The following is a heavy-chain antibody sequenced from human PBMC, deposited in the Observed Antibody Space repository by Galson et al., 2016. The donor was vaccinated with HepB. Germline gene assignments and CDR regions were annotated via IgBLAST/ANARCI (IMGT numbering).Heavy chain of an antibody. J-gene: IGHJ3*02. CDR2: INQDGGTT. CDR1: GFIFSNYW. V-gene: IGHV3-7*03. D-gene: IGHD3-10*01. Sequence: SLRLSCAASGFIFSNYWMSWVRQAPGKGLEWVANINQDGGTTYHVDSGEGRFTISRDNAKNSEYLQMNSLTVEDTAVYYCVRDGRHGEDRAFDIWGQGTVVAVSS. CDR3: VRDGRHGEDRAFDI.